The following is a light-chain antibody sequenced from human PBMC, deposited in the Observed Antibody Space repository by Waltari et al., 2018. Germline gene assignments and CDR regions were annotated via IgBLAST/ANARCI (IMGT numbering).Light chain of an antibody. CDR1: QGVSSY. J-gene: IGKJ1*01. CDR2: SAA. CDR3: QQRSDWPRT. Sequence: EIVLTQSPATLSLSPGERATLSCTASQGVSSYLACYQQRPGQAPRLLIYSAANRATGIPARFSGSGSGTDFTLTISSLEPEDFAVYYCQQRSDWPRTFGQGTKVEIK. V-gene: IGKV3-11*01.